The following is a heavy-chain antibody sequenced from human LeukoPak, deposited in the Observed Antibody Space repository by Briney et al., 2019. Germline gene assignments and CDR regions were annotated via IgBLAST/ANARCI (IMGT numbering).Heavy chain of an antibody. D-gene: IGHD5-18*01. Sequence: GGTLRLSCVASGFTFTSSAMSWVRQAPGKGLEWVSVIYSGGSTYYADSVKGRFTISRDNSKNTLYLQMNSLRAEDTAVYYCARSGGYSYGPLYWYFDLWGRGTLVTVSS. V-gene: IGHV3-53*01. CDR2: IYSGGST. CDR3: ARSGGYSYGPLYWYFDL. J-gene: IGHJ2*01. CDR1: GFTFTSSA.